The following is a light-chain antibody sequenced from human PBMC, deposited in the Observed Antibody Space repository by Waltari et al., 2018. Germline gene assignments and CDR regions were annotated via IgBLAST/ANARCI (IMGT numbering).Light chain of an antibody. CDR2: DVS. CDR3: SSYISSDTLEL. Sequence: QSALTQPASVSGSPGQSITISCTGTSSDVGGYNYVSWYQQHPGKAPKLIIFDVSTRPSGVCGRFSDSKSGNTASLTISGLQAQDEADYYCSSYISSDTLELFGGGTSLTVL. J-gene: IGLJ2*01. CDR1: SSDVGGYNY. V-gene: IGLV2-14*03.